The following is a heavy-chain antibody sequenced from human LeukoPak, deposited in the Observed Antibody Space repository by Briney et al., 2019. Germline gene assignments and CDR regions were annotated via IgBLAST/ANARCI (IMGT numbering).Heavy chain of an antibody. CDR3: AREYYYDSSGYFNHIDY. CDR1: GFTFSSYW. V-gene: IGHV3-7*01. J-gene: IGHJ4*02. Sequence: GGSLRLSCAASGFTFSSYWMSWVRQAPGKGLEWVANIKQDGSEKYYVDSVKGRFTISRDNAKNSLYLQMNSLRAEDTAVYYCAREYYYDSSGYFNHIDYWGQGTLVTVSS. D-gene: IGHD3-22*01. CDR2: IKQDGSEK.